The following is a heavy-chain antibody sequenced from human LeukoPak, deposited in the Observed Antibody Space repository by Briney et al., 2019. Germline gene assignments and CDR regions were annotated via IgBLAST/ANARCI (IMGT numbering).Heavy chain of an antibody. V-gene: IGHV4-34*01. CDR3: GRLVAGGWFDP. CDR1: GGSFSGYY. D-gene: IGHD6-19*01. Sequence: SETLSLTCAVYGGSFSGYYWSWIRQPPGKGLEWIGEINHSGSTNYNPSLKSRVTISVDASKNQFSLKLSSVNAADTAVYYCGRLVAGGWFDPWGQGTLVTVSS. J-gene: IGHJ5*02. CDR2: INHSGST.